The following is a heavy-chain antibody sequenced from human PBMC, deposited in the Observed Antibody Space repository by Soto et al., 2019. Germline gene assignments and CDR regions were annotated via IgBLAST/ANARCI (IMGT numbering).Heavy chain of an antibody. Sequence: ASETLSLTCAVYGGSLSYHSWNWIRQPPGKGLEWIGKISPSGSTEYKQSLESRVTISADTSENQFSLRLTSVTAADTGVYYCVKGGGLPGVRSFDWLKFGYFDTWDQGVLVTVSS. CDR1: GGSLSYHS. J-gene: IGHJ5*02. CDR3: VKGGGLPGVRSFDWLKFGYFDT. CDR2: ISPSGST. V-gene: IGHV4-34*01. D-gene: IGHD3-9*01.